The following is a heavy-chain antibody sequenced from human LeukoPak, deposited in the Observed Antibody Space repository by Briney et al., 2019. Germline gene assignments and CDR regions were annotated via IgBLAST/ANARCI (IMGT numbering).Heavy chain of an antibody. CDR1: GLVFSNYA. CDR2: ITGDGSTP. CDR3: ARVGFSGYDS. Sequence: PGGSLRLSCATSGLVFSNYAMNWVRRAPGKGLEYVSAITGDGSTPYYANSVKGRFTISRDNSKSTLYLQMGSLRSEDMAVYYCARVGFSGYDSWGQGTLVTVSS. J-gene: IGHJ5*02. V-gene: IGHV3-64*01. D-gene: IGHD5-12*01.